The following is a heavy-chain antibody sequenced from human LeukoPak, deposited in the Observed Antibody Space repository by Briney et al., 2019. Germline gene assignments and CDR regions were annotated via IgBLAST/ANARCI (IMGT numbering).Heavy chain of an antibody. V-gene: IGHV3-7*04. CDR2: IKQDGSDK. CDR1: GFTFSSYA. CDR3: VRGVNGAFDI. Sequence: GGSLRLSCAASGFTFSSYAMTWVRQAPGKGLEWVANIKQDGSDKYYVDSVKGRFTISRDNVRKTPYLQLNSLRAEDTAVYYCVRGVNGAFDIWGQGTMVTVSS. J-gene: IGHJ3*02.